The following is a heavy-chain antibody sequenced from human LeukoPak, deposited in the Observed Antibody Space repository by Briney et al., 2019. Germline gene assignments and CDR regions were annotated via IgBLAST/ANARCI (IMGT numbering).Heavy chain of an antibody. Sequence: PSETLSLTCAVYGGSFSGYYWSWIRQPPGKGLEWIGEINHSGSTNYNPSLKSRVTISVDTSKNQFSLKLSSVTAADTAVYYCARGLGGWELLGDDAFDIWGQGTMVTVSS. CDR1: GGSFSGYY. CDR2: INHSGST. J-gene: IGHJ3*02. CDR3: ARGLGGWELLGDDAFDI. D-gene: IGHD1-26*01. V-gene: IGHV4-34*01.